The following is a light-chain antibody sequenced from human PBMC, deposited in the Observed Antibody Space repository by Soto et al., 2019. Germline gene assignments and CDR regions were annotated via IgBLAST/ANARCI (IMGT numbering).Light chain of an antibody. CDR1: QDISNS. CDR3: QQYDNSPYS. CDR2: DAS. V-gene: IGKV1-33*01. J-gene: IGKJ4*01. Sequence: DIQMTQSPSSLSASVGDRVTITCQASQDISNSFNWYQQKPGNAPKLLIYDASNFERGVPPRFSGSVYGTDFTVIINSLQPEDSATYYCQQYDNSPYSFGGGTKVEIK.